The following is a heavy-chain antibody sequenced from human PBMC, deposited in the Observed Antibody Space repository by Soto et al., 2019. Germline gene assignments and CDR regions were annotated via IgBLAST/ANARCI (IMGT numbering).Heavy chain of an antibody. CDR3: AKDLHWSVMAV. J-gene: IGHJ6*02. Sequence: GGSIRLPWAAAGGTFGNYCSNWVRQAPGKGLEWVSDISSNGGRTHYADSVGGRFTISRDNSRNTLYLQMSSLRAEDTALSYCAKDLHWSVMAVWGQGTTDTV. CDR2: ISSNGGRT. CDR1: GGTFGNYC. D-gene: IGHD2-8*02. V-gene: IGHV3-23*01.